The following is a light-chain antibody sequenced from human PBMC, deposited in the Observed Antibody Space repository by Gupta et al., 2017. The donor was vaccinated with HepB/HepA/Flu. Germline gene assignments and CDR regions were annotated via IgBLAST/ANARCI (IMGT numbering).Light chain of an antibody. CDR3: QQYNNWPA. V-gene: IGKV3-15*01. Sequence: EIVMTQSPATLSVSPGERATLSCRASQSVSTNLAWYQQKSGQAPRLLIYGAYTRATGVPVRFSGSGSGTEFTLTISSLQSEDFAVYYCQQYNNWPAFGPGTKVDIK. CDR1: QSVSTN. J-gene: IGKJ3*01. CDR2: GAY.